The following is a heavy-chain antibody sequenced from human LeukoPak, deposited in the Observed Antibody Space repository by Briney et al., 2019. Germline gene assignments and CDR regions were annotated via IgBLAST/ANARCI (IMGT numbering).Heavy chain of an antibody. CDR1: Y. CDR3: ARGRFYYDSSGYLGAFDI. Sequence: YWXXVRQPQXKGREWVGEINHSGSTNYYPSLNSRVTISVDPSKNQFSLKLSSVTTADTAVYYCARGRFYYDSSGYLGAFDIWGQGTMVTVSS. D-gene: IGHD3-22*01. J-gene: IGHJ3*02. V-gene: IGHV4-34*01. CDR2: INHSGST.